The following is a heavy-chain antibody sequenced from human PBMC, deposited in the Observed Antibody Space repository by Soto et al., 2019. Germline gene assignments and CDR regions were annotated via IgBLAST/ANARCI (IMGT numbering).Heavy chain of an antibody. J-gene: IGHJ6*02. CDR1: GGTFSSYA. Sequence: ASVKVSCKASGGTFSSYAISWVRQAPGQGLEWMGGIIPIFGTANYAQKFQGRVTITADESTSTAYMELSSLRSEDTAAYYCARGCSSTSCYHYYYGMDVWGQGTTVTVSS. D-gene: IGHD2-2*01. CDR2: IIPIFGTA. CDR3: ARGCSSTSCYHYYYGMDV. V-gene: IGHV1-69*13.